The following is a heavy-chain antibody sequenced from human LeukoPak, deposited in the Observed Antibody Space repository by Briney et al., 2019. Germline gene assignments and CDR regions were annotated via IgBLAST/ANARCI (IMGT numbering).Heavy chain of an antibody. CDR2: ISSSGSTI. J-gene: IGHJ4*02. D-gene: IGHD6-13*01. CDR3: AREAAAGTVFDY. V-gene: IGHV3-11*01. CDR1: GFTFSDYY. Sequence: PGGSLRLSCAASGFTFSDYYMTWIRQAPGKGLEWVSFISSSGSTIYYADSVKGRFTISRDNAKNSLYLQMNSLRAEDTAVYYCAREAAAGTVFDYWGQGTLVTVSS.